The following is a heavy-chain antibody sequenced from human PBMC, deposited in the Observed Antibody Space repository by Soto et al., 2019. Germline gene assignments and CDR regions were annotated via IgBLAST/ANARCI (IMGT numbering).Heavy chain of an antibody. J-gene: IGHJ2*01. CDR1: ASPFSDYA. V-gene: IGHV1-18*01. CDR2: ISASTRNT. D-gene: IGHD2-15*01. CDR3: VRCYCSVGSCYACWHFDL. Sequence: QVQLVQSGGEVKKPGASVKVSCQAPASPFSDYAITWLRQAPGQALKWLGWISASTRNTDQAQNFQGRVIMTLDTSTNTAYMELRSLRSDDTAVYYCVRCYCSVGSCYACWHFDLWGRGTLVTVSS.